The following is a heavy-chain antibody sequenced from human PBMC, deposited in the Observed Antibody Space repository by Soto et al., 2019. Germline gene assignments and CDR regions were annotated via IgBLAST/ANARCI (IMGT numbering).Heavy chain of an antibody. D-gene: IGHD3-3*01. V-gene: IGHV4-34*01. CDR3: ARGGSVLRFLEWLTTGWWFDP. CDR2: INHSGST. CDR1: GGSFSGYY. J-gene: IGHJ5*02. Sequence: RSLTCAVYGGSFSGYYWSWIRQPPGKGLEWIGEINHSGSTNYNPSLKSRVTISVDTSKNQFSLKLSSVTAADTAVYYCARGGSVLRFLEWLTTGWWFDPWGQGTLVTVSS.